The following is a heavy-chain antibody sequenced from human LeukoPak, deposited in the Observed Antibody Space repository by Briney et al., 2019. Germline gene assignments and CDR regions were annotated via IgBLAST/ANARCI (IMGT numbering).Heavy chain of an antibody. Sequence: GASVKVSCKASGYTFTSYGISWVRQAPGQGLEWMGWISAYNGNTNYAQKLQGRVTMTTDTSTSTAHMELRSLRSDDTAVYYCARAGSGRYYYMDVWGKGTTVTVSS. V-gene: IGHV1-18*01. CDR1: GYTFTSYG. D-gene: IGHD3-10*01. CDR2: ISAYNGNT. J-gene: IGHJ6*03. CDR3: ARAGSGRYYYMDV.